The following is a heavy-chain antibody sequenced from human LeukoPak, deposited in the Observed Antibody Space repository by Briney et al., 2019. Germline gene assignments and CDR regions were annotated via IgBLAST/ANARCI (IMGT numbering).Heavy chain of an antibody. D-gene: IGHD3-22*01. CDR2: IHYSGRT. Sequence: PSETLSLTCSVSGDSISRHFWSWIRQPPGKGLEWIAFIHYSGRTKYNPSLQSRVTISVDTSENEFSLRLTSVTAADTAVYYCARLLDNDSSGDPDTFDMWGQGTVVTLSS. CDR1: GDSISRHF. J-gene: IGHJ3*02. CDR3: ARLLDNDSSGDPDTFDM. V-gene: IGHV4-59*11.